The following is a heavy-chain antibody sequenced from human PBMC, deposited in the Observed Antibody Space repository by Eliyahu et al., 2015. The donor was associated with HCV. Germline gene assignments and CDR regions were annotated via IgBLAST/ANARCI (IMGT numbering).Heavy chain of an antibody. CDR3: ARVGGYCSGGSCYSD. D-gene: IGHD2-15*01. V-gene: IGHV4-34*01. J-gene: IGHJ4*02. CDR1: GGSFSGYY. CDR2: INHSGST. Sequence: QVQLQQWGAGLLKPSETLSLTCAVYGGSFSGYYWSWIRQPPGKGLEWIGEINHSGSTNYNPSLKSRVTISVDTSKNQFSLKLSSVTAADTAVYYCARVGGYCSGGSCYSDWGQGTLVTVSS.